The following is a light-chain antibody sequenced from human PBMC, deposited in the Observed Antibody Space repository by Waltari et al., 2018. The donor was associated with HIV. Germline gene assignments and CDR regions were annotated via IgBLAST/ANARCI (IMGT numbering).Light chain of an antibody. Sequence: QSVLTQPPSASGTLGPRVTISCPGSSSNVGSKPVYWFQQVPGTAPNLLIYRDYQRRSGIPDRFSGSKSGASASLTISGLRSEDEADYYCVAWDDSLSGYVFGTGTKVSVL. CDR3: VAWDDSLSGYV. V-gene: IGLV1-47*01. CDR2: RDY. CDR1: SSNVGSKP. J-gene: IGLJ1*01.